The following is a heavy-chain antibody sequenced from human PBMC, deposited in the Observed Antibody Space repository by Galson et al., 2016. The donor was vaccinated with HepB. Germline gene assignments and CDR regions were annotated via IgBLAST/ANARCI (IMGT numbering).Heavy chain of an antibody. CDR3: ATTKTGYSSSFSTPPMGYYYYGMDV. Sequence: SLRLSCAASGFTVSSNYMSWVRQAPGKGLEWVSGIYSGGSTYYAAPVKGRFTISRDNTKNTLDLQMNSLRAEDTAVYYCATTKTGYSSSFSTPPMGYYYYGMDVWGQGTTVTVSS. V-gene: IGHV3-53*01. CDR2: IYSGGST. D-gene: IGHD6-13*01. CDR1: GFTVSSNY. J-gene: IGHJ6*02.